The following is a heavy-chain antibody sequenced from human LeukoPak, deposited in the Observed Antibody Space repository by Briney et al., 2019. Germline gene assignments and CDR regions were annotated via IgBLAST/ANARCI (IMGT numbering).Heavy chain of an antibody. CDR1: GDTFSSYA. J-gene: IGHJ4*02. D-gene: IGHD7-27*01. CDR2: IIPIFGTA. Sequence: GASVKVSCKASGDTFSSYAISWVRQAPGQGLEWMGGIIPIFGTANYAQKFQGRVTITADESTSTAYMELSSLRSEDTAVYYCARVSHNWGRGNYFDYWGQGTLVTVSS. V-gene: IGHV1-69*13. CDR3: ARVSHNWGRGNYFDY.